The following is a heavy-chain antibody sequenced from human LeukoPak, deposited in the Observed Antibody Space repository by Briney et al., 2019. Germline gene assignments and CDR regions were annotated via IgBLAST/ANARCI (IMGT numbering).Heavy chain of an antibody. J-gene: IGHJ6*03. V-gene: IGHV1-69*05. CDR2: IIPIFGTA. CDR1: GGTFSSYA. CDR3: ARSSRGYSYGRRLYYYMDV. D-gene: IGHD5-18*01. Sequence: ASVKVSCKASGGTFSSYAISWVRQAPGQGLEWMGGIIPIFGTANYAQKFQGRVTITTDESTSTAYMELSSLRSEDTAVYYCARSSRGYSYGRRLYYYMDVWGKGTTVTVSS.